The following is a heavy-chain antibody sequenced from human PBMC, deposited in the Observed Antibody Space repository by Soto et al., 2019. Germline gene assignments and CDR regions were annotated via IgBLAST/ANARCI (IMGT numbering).Heavy chain of an antibody. CDR2: MNPNSGNT. Sequence: QVQLVQSGAEVKKPGASVKVSCKASGYTFTSYDINWVRQATGQGLEWMGWMNPNSGNTGYAQKFQGRVTMTRNTSLSTAYMELSSLRSEDTAAYYCARGINYYDSGDDAFDIWGQGTMVTVSS. CDR3: ARGINYYDSGDDAFDI. V-gene: IGHV1-8*01. D-gene: IGHD3-10*01. CDR1: GYTFTSYD. J-gene: IGHJ3*02.